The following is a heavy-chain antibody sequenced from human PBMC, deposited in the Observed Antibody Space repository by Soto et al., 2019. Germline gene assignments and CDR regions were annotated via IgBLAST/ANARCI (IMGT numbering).Heavy chain of an antibody. CDR2: ISYDGRDK. Sequence: VQLVESGGGVAQPGRSLGLSCAASGFTFSGYGMHWVRQAPGKGLEWVAVISYDGRDKYYADSVKGRFTIFRDNSKNTLYLQMNSLRAEDTAVYYCAKDRGYCNGGSCYSADYWGQGILVTVSS. CDR1: GFTFSGYG. D-gene: IGHD2-15*01. V-gene: IGHV3-30*18. J-gene: IGHJ4*02. CDR3: AKDRGYCNGGSCYSADY.